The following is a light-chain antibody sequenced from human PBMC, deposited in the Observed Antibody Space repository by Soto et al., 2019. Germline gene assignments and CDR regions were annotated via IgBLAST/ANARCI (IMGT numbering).Light chain of an antibody. CDR1: QTVRSSY. CDR3: QQYGTSPVT. Sequence: EIVLTQSPGTLSLSPGERATLSCRASQTVRSSYLAWYQQKPGQAPRLLIYGASSRATGISDRFSGSGSGTDFTLTISRPESEDFAMYYCQQYGTSPVTFGQGTKVEIK. J-gene: IGKJ1*01. CDR2: GAS. V-gene: IGKV3-20*01.